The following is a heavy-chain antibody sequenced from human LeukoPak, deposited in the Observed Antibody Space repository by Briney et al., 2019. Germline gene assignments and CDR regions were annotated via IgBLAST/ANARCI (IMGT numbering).Heavy chain of an antibody. CDR2: INAGNGNT. Sequence: ASVKVFCKASGYTFTSYDINWVRQATGQGLEWMGWINAGNGNTKYSQEFQGRVTITRDTSASTAYMELSSLRSEDMAVYYCARGLYYMDVWGKGTTVTVSS. J-gene: IGHJ6*03. V-gene: IGHV1-3*03. CDR1: GYTFTSYD. CDR3: ARGLYYMDV. D-gene: IGHD3-16*01.